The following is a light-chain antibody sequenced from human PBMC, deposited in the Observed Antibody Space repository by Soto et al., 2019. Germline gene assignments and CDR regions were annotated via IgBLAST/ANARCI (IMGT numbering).Light chain of an antibody. CDR1: QSISDS. V-gene: IGKV3-15*01. J-gene: IGKJ4*01. CDR2: DTS. CDR3: QRYNNWPLT. Sequence: EIVMTQSPATLSLSPGERATLSCRASQSISDSVAWYQQKPGQAPRLLIYDTSTRATGVPARFSGSRSGTEFTLTTNSLQSEDFAVYYCQRYNNWPLTFGGGTKVDIK.